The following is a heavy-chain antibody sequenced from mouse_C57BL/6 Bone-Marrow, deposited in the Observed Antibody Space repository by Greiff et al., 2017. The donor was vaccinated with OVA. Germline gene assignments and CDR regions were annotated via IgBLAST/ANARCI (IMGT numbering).Heavy chain of an antibody. CDR2: IDPSDSYT. J-gene: IGHJ2*01. V-gene: IGHV1-50*01. CDR3: ARYGPDYFDY. D-gene: IGHD1-1*02. Sequence: VKLQQPGAELVKPGASVKLSCKASGYTFTSYWMQWVKQRPGQGLEWIGEIDPSDSYTNYNQKFKGKATLTVDTSSSTAYMQLSSLTSEDSAVYYCARYGPDYFDYWGQGTTLTVSS. CDR1: GYTFTSYW.